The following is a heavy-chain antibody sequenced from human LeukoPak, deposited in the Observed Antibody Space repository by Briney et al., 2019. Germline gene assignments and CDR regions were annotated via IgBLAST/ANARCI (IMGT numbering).Heavy chain of an antibody. J-gene: IGHJ3*02. CDR2: ISAYNGNT. CDR3: ARGYYDYVWGSSRNDAFDI. D-gene: IGHD3-16*01. V-gene: IGHV1-18*01. Sequence: ASVKVSCKASGYTFTSYGISWVRQAPGQGLEWMGWISAYNGNTNYAQKLQGRVTMTTDTSTSTAYMELGSLRSDDTAVYYCARGYYDYVWGSSRNDAFDIWGQGTMVTVSS. CDR1: GYTFTSYG.